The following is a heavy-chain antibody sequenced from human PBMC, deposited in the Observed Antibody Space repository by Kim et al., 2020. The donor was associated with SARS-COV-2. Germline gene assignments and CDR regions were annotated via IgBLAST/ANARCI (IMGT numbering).Heavy chain of an antibody. Sequence: ASVKVSCKASGYTFTGYYMHLVRQAPGQGLEWMGRINPNSGGTNYAQKFQGRVTMTRDTSISTAYMELSRLRSDDTAVYYCAREEEEQLGTYYYYYGMDVWGQGTTFTVSS. J-gene: IGHJ6*02. CDR2: INPNSGGT. CDR3: AREEEEQLGTYYYYYGMDV. D-gene: IGHD6-6*01. CDR1: GYTFTGYY. V-gene: IGHV1-2*06.